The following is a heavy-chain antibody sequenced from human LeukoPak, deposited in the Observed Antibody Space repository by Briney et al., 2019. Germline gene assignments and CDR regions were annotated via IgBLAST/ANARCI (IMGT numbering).Heavy chain of an antibody. D-gene: IGHD3-22*01. CDR2: IKQNGSEK. J-gene: IGHJ4*02. CDR3: AKGGASEVRRQWLSPPYFDS. V-gene: IGHV3-7*01. CDR1: GFTFSNYW. Sequence: GGSLRLSCAASGFTFSNYWMSWVRQAPGKGLEWVANIKQNGSEKYYVDSVRGRFTISRDSAKNSLYLQMNGLRAEDTAVYYCAKGGASEVRRQWLSPPYFDSWGQGTLVTVSS.